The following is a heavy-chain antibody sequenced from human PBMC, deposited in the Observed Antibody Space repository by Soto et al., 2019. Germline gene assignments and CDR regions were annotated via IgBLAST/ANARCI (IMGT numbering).Heavy chain of an antibody. CDR1: GATFSGSA. V-gene: IGHV1-69*13. D-gene: IGHD1-1*01. CDR3: AGGFTTGAIIEGCDY. CDR2: ITPTLGTT. Sequence: SVKVSCKASGATFSGSAFSWVRQAPGQGLEWMGGITPTLGTTNYAQHHQGRVRITADESTATSFMELTSLTSADTAVYYCAGGFTTGAIIEGCDYWGRGTLCTVSS. J-gene: IGHJ4*02.